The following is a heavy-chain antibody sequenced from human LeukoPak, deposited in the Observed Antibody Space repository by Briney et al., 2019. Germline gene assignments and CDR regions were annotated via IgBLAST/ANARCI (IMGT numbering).Heavy chain of an antibody. D-gene: IGHD1-7*01. CDR3: AKATELRPAPFFDY. CDR1: GFTFSSYA. Sequence: PGGCLRLSCAASGFTFSSYAMSWVRQAPGKGLEWVSAISGSGGSTYYADSVKGRFTISRDNSKNTLYLQMNSLRAEDTAVYYCAKATELRPAPFFDYWGQGTLVTVSS. CDR2: ISGSGGST. V-gene: IGHV3-23*01. J-gene: IGHJ4*02.